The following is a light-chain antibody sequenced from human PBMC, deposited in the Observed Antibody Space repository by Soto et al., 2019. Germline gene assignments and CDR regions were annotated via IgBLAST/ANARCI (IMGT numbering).Light chain of an antibody. J-gene: IGLJ1*01. Sequence: QSVLTQPRSVSGSPGQSVTISCTGTCSDVGGYNFVSWYQQYPGKAPKLIIYDVTKGPSGVPDRFSGSKSGNTASLTISGLQTDDEADYYCCSYAGSYTHVFGTGTKVTVL. V-gene: IGLV2-11*01. CDR2: DVT. CDR1: CSDVGGYNF. CDR3: CSYAGSYTHV.